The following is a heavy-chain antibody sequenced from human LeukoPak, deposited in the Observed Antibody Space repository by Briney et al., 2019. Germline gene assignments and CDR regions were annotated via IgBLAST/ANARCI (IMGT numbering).Heavy chain of an antibody. CDR2: INHSGST. CDR1: GRSFSGYY. D-gene: IGHD3-3*01. J-gene: IGHJ4*02. V-gene: IGHV4-34*01. Sequence: SETLSLTCAVYGRSFSGYYWSWIRQPPGKGLEWIGEINHSGSTNYNPSLKSRVTISVDTSKNQFSLKLSSVTAADTAVYYCARGRYDFWSGYYSPVRGFDYWGQGTLVTVSS. CDR3: ARGRYDFWSGYYSPVRGFDY.